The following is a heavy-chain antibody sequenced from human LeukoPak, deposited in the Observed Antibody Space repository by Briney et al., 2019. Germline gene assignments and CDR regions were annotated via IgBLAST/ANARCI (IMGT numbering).Heavy chain of an antibody. J-gene: IGHJ3*02. Sequence: KPGGSLRLSCAASGFTFSSYSMNWVRQAPGKGLEWVSSISSSRSYIYYADSVKGRFTIFRDNAKNSLYLQMNSLRAEDTAVYYCARDFLGAFDIWGQGTMVTVSS. CDR3: ARDFLGAFDI. V-gene: IGHV3-21*01. D-gene: IGHD2/OR15-2a*01. CDR2: ISSSRSYI. CDR1: GFTFSSYS.